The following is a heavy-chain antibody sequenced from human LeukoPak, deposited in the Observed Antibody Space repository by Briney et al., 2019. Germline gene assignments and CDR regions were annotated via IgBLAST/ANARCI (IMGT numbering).Heavy chain of an antibody. Sequence: SETLSLTCAVYGGSFSGYYWSWIRQPPGKGLEWIGEINHSGSTNYNPSLKSRVTISVDTSKNQFSLKLSSVTAADTAVYYCARYTDYYDSRDDAFDIWSQGTMVTVSS. V-gene: IGHV4-34*01. CDR3: ARYTDYYDSRDDAFDI. CDR2: INHSGST. CDR1: GGSFSGYY. J-gene: IGHJ3*02. D-gene: IGHD3-22*01.